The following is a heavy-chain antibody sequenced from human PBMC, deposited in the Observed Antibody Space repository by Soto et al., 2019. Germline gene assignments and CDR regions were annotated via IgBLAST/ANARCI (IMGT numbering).Heavy chain of an antibody. D-gene: IGHD3-3*01. CDR2: IYPGDSDT. CDR1: GYSFTNYW. CDR3: ARHIESSRYDPYYYDGMDV. V-gene: IGHV5-51*01. Sequence: PGESLKISCKGSGYSFTNYWIAWVRQVPGKGLEWMGIIYPGDSDTRYSPSFKGQVTISADKSITTAYLQWSSLKASDTAMYYCARHIESSRYDPYYYDGMDVWGQGTTVTVSS. J-gene: IGHJ6*02.